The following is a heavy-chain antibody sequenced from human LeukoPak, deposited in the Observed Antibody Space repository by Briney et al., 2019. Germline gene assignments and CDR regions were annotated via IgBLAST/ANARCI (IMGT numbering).Heavy chain of an antibody. V-gene: IGHV3-64*01. Sequence: GGSLRLSCAASGFTFSSYAMHWVRQAPGKGLEYVSAISSNGGSTYYANSVKGRFTTSRDNSKNTLYLQMGSLRAEDMAVYYCARARVAARLQVPFDPWGQGTLVTVSS. J-gene: IGHJ5*02. CDR1: GFTFSSYA. D-gene: IGHD6-6*01. CDR3: ARARVAARLQVPFDP. CDR2: ISSNGGST.